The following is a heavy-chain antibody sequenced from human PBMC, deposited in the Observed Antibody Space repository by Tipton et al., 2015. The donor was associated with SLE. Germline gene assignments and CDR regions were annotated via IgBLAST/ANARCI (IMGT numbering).Heavy chain of an antibody. CDR3: ARGGGYGDVFDI. CDR1: GFTFSSYA. CDR2: LSGSGDST. Sequence: GSLRLSCAASGFTFSSYAMSWVRQAPGKGLEWVSALSGSGDSTYYADSVKGRFTISRDNSKNTLYLQMNSLTAEDTAVYYCARGGGYGDVFDIWGQGTLATVSS. J-gene: IGHJ3*02. V-gene: IGHV3-23*01. D-gene: IGHD5-12*01.